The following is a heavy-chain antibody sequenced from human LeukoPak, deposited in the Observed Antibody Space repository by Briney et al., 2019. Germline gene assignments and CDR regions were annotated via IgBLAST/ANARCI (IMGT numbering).Heavy chain of an antibody. V-gene: IGHV3-30*02. CDR2: IHYDGSKE. Sequence: AGGSLRLSCAGSGFTFNNFGMHWVRQTPGKGLEWVALIHYDGSKEYYGDSVKGRFTISRDNSKSTLFLQMNSLSSDDTAIYYCAKDTGYTSGRIDSWGQGTLVTVSS. J-gene: IGHJ4*02. CDR1: GFTFNNFG. D-gene: IGHD6-19*01. CDR3: AKDTGYTSGRIDS.